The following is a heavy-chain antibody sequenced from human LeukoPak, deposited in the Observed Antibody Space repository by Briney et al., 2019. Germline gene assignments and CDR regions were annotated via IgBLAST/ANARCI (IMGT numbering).Heavy chain of an antibody. J-gene: IGHJ1*01. CDR3: ARAPSEIGGYYPEYFRH. Sequence: GGSLRLSCAASGFNFSSYWMHWVRQAPGKGLVWVSRIKSDGKTNYADSAKGRFTISRDNAKNTVSLQMNSLRAEDTGVYYCARAPSEIGGYYPEYFRHWGQGTLVTVSS. D-gene: IGHD3-22*01. CDR2: IKSDGKT. V-gene: IGHV3-74*01. CDR1: GFNFSSYW.